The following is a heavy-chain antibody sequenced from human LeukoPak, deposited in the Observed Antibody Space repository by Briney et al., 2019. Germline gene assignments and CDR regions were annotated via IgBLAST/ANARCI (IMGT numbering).Heavy chain of an antibody. D-gene: IGHD6-13*01. V-gene: IGHV1-3*01. CDR3: ARVFTGAGRGSVAAALGY. CDR1: GYTFTTYF. Sequence: ASVKVSCKASGYTFTTYFMHWVRQAPGQRLEWMGWINAGNDNTNYAQKLQGRVTMTTDTSTSTAYMELRSLRPDDTAVYYCARVFTGAGRGSVAAALGYWGQGTLVTVSS. J-gene: IGHJ4*02. CDR2: INAGNDNT.